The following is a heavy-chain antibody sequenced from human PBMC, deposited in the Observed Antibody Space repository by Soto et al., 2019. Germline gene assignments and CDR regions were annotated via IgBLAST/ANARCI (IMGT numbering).Heavy chain of an antibody. V-gene: IGHV4-4*02. CDR2: IYHYGST. D-gene: IGHD3-3*01. CDR3: ARHPQRITIAAN. J-gene: IGHJ4*02. Sequence: SETLSLTCAVSGGSISSSNWWSWVRQPPGKGLEWIGQIYHYGSTLYNPSLKSRVTISVDTSKNQFSLKLSSVTAADTAVYYCARHPQRITIAANWGQGTLVTVSS. CDR1: GGSISSSNW.